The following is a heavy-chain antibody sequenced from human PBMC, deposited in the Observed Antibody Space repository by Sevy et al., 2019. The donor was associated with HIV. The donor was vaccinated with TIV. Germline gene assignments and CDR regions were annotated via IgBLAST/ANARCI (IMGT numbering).Heavy chain of an antibody. V-gene: IGHV4-59*01. D-gene: IGHD1-26*01. Sequence: SETLSLTCTVSGGSISSYYWSWIRQPPGKGLEWIAYMYYSGITNYSPSLKSRLTISIDTSKNHFSLKLRPVTAADTAVYYCARMNYSASAPGSWFDPWGQGTLVTVSS. J-gene: IGHJ5*02. CDR3: ARMNYSASAPGSWFDP. CDR2: MYYSGIT. CDR1: GGSISSYY.